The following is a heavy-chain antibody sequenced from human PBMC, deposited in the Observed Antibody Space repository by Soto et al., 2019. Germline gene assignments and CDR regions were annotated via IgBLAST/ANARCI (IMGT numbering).Heavy chain of an antibody. D-gene: IGHD2-2*02. J-gene: IGHJ4*02. CDR3: ARAISSSIPSYFDH. CDR2: IYYSGST. Sequence: SETLSLSCTVSGGSISTYYWSWIRQPPGKGREWIGYIYYSGSTNYNPSLKSRVTISVDTSKNQFSLKLTSVTAADTAVYYCARAISSSIPSYFDHWGQGTLVTVSS. CDR1: GGSISTYY. V-gene: IGHV4-59*01.